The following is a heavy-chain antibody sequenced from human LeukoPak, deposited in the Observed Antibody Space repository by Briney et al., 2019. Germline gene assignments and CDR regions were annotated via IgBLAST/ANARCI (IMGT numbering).Heavy chain of an antibody. V-gene: IGHV1-18*01. CDR2: ISAYNGNT. CDR1: GYTFTSYG. Sequence: ASVKVSCKASGYTFTSYGISWVRQAPGQGLEWMGWISAYNGNTNYAQKLQGRVTMTTDTSTSTAYMELRSLRSDDTAVYYCARVRIFGVVTTLGWFDPWGQGTLVTVSS. D-gene: IGHD3-3*01. J-gene: IGHJ5*02. CDR3: ARVRIFGVVTTLGWFDP.